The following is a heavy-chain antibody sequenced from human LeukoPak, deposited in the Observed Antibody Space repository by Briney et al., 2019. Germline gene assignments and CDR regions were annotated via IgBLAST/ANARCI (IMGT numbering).Heavy chain of an antibody. J-gene: IGHJ4*02. Sequence: GGSLRLSCAASGVTFSHYWMTWVRQAPGKGLEWVANLKEDGSVHYYVDSVKGRFIISRDNTKNSVYLQVSSLRGEDTAVYFCARIGYRSSSLDYWGQGTLVTVSS. D-gene: IGHD6-13*01. CDR2: LKEDGSVH. CDR3: ARIGYRSSSLDY. V-gene: IGHV3-7*01. CDR1: GVTFSHYW.